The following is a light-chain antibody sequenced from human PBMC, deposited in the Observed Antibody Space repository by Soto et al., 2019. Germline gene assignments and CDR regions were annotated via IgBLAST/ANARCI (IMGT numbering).Light chain of an antibody. CDR3: MQGTHWPIT. V-gene: IGKV2-30*01. Sequence: DVVITQAPLSLPVTLGQPASISCWSNQSLVDSDGIAYFSWFQQRPGRSPRRLIYKVSNRDSGVPARLSGSGSGTDFALKISRVEAEDVGVYYCMQGTHWPITFGQGTRLEI. J-gene: IGKJ5*01. CDR1: QSLVDSDGIAY. CDR2: KVS.